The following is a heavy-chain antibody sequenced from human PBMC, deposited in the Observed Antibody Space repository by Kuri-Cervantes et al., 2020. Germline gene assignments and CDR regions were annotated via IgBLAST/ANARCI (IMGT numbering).Heavy chain of an antibody. V-gene: IGHV1-8*01. Sequence: ASVKVSCKASGYTFTSYYINWVRQATGQGLEWTGWMNPNSGNTGYAQKFQGRVTMTRNTSISTAYMELSSLRSEDTAVYYCARVMAGTFYYYYYGMDVWGQGTTVTVSS. J-gene: IGHJ6*02. D-gene: IGHD6-19*01. CDR3: ARVMAGTFYYYYYGMDV. CDR2: MNPNSGNT. CDR1: GYTFTSYY.